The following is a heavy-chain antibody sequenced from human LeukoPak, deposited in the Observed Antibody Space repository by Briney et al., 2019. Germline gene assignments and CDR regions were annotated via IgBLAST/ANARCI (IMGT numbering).Heavy chain of an antibody. CDR2: ISSSSSHI. CDR3: ARADSGYVPFDY. J-gene: IGHJ4*02. CDR1: GFTFSSYS. Sequence: PGGSLRLSCAASGFTFSSYSMNWVRQAPGKGLEWVSSISSSSSHIYYADSVKGRFTVSRDNAKNSLYLQMNSLRAEDAAVYYCARADSGYVPFDYWGQGTLVTVSS. D-gene: IGHD5-12*01. V-gene: IGHV3-21*01.